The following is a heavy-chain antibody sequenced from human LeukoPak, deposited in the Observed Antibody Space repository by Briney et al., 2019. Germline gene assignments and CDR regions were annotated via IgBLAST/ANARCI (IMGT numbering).Heavy chain of an antibody. J-gene: IGHJ4*02. Sequence: ASVKVSCKASGYTFTGYYMDWVRQAPGQGLEWMGWINPNSGGTNYAQKFQGRVTMTRDTSISTAYMELSRLRSDDTAVYYCARDGVYCSSTSCYILGIDYWGQGTLVTVSS. CDR2: INPNSGGT. CDR3: ARDGVYCSSTSCYILGIDY. CDR1: GYTFTGYY. D-gene: IGHD2-2*02. V-gene: IGHV1-2*02.